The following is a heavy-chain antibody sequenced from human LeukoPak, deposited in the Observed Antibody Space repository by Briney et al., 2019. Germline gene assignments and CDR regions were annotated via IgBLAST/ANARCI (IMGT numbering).Heavy chain of an antibody. D-gene: IGHD6-19*01. J-gene: IGHJ6*02. CDR3: ARGLDPYYYYYYGMDV. CDR2: ISSSGSTI. V-gene: IGHV3-11*01. CDR1: GFTFSDYY. Sequence: GGSLRLSCAASGFTFSDYYMSWIRQAPGKGLEWVSYISSSGSTIYYADSVKGRFTISRDNAKNSLYLQMNSLRAEDTAVYYCARGLDPYYYYYYGMDVWGQGTTVTVSS.